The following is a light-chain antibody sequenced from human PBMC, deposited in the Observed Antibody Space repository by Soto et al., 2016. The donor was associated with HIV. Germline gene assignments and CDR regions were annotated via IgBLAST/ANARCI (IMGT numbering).Light chain of an antibody. Sequence: SSELTQDPAVSVALGQTVKITCQGDSLRSYYVTWYQQKPGQAPVFVIYGQNNRPSGIPDRFSGSSSGNTASLTITGAQAEDEADYYRMSRDNSSNPVVFGGGTKLTVL. CDR3: MSRDNSSNPVV. CDR1: SLRSYY. V-gene: IGLV3-19*01. J-gene: IGLJ2*01. CDR2: GQN.